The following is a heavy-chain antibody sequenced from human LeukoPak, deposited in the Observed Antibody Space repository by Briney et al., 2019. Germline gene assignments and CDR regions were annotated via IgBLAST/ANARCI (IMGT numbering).Heavy chain of an antibody. CDR2: IYYSGST. Sequence: SETLSLTCTVSGGSISSSSYYWGWIRQPPGEGLEWIGSIYYSGSTYYNPSLKSRVTISVDTSKNQFSLKLSSVTAADTAVYYCARFLTMVRGVTDYWGQGTLVTVSS. D-gene: IGHD3-10*01. CDR1: GGSISSSSYY. CDR3: ARFLTMVRGVTDY. V-gene: IGHV4-39*07. J-gene: IGHJ4*02.